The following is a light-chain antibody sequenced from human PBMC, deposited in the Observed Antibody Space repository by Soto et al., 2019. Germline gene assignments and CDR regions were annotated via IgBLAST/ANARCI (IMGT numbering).Light chain of an antibody. CDR2: DVT. V-gene: IGLV2-14*03. J-gene: IGLJ3*02. Sequence: QSALTQPASVSGSPGQSITISCTGTSSDVGGYNYVSWYQHHPGKAPKLMIYDVTNRPSGVANRFSGSKSGNTASLTISRLQADDEADYSCTSYTTSSPYLVFGGGTKLTVL. CDR1: SSDVGGYNY. CDR3: TSYTTSSPYLV.